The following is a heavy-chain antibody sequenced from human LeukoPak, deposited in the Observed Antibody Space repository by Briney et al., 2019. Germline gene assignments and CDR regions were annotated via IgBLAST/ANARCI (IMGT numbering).Heavy chain of an antibody. CDR2: INPNSGGT. CDR3: ARDVGPTSGYAPTATGDFDY. J-gene: IGHJ4*02. V-gene: IGHV1-2*02. Sequence: ASVKVSCKASGYTFTGYYMHWLRQAPGQGLEWMGWINPNSGGTNYAQKFQGRVTMTRDTSISTAYMELSRLRSDDTAVYYCARDVGPTSGYAPTATGDFDYWGQGTLVTVSS. D-gene: IGHD5-12*01. CDR1: GYTFTGYY.